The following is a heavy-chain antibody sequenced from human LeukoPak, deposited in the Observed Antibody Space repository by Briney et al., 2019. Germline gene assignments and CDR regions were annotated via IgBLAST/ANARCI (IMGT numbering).Heavy chain of an antibody. CDR2: IYSGDSDT. CDR3: ARRVYCGGDCYWYYFDY. D-gene: IGHD2-21*02. CDR1: GYSFTSYW. J-gene: IGHJ4*02. Sequence: PGESLKISCKGSGYSFTSYWNGWVRQMPGKGLEWMGIIYSGDSDTRYSPSFQGQVTISADKSISTAYLQWSSLKASDTAMYYCARRVYCGGDCYWYYFDYWGQGTLVTVSS. V-gene: IGHV5-51*01.